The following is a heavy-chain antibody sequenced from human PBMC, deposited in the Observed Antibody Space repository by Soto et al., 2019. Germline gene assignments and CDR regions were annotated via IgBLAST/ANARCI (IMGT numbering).Heavy chain of an antibody. CDR3: AHSAFGGVIVRGYNWFDP. V-gene: IGHV2-5*02. Sequence: QITLKESGPTLVKPTQTLTLTCTFSGFSLSTSGVGVGWIRQPPGKALEWLALIYWDDDKRYSPSLKSRLTITNDTSKNQVVLTMTNMDPVDTATYYCAHSAFGGVIVRGYNWFDPWGQGTLVTVSS. CDR2: IYWDDDK. J-gene: IGHJ5*02. D-gene: IGHD3-16*02. CDR1: GFSLSTSGVG.